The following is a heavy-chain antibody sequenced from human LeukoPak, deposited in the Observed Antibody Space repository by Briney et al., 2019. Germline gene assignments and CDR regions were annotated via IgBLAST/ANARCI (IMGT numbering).Heavy chain of an antibody. CDR3: ARVSSPLQTYYYDGSGDYYFDY. V-gene: IGHV3-74*01. Sequence: GGSLRLSCAASGFTFSSYWMHWVRQAPGKGLVWVSRINSDRSSTSYADSVKGRFTISRDNAKNTLYLQMNSLRAEDTAVYYCARVSSPLQTYYYDGSGDYYFDYWGQGTLVTVSS. J-gene: IGHJ4*02. D-gene: IGHD3-22*01. CDR1: GFTFSSYW. CDR2: INSDRSST.